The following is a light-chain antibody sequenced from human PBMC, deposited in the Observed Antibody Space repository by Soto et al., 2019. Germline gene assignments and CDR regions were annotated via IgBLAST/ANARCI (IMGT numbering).Light chain of an antibody. V-gene: IGLV1-44*01. Sequence: QSVVTQPPSVSGTPGQRVTISCSGSSSNIGRNTVNWYQQLPGTAPKLLIYSNNQRPSGVPDRFSGSKSGTSASLAISGLQSEDEADYYCAPWDDSLNGPVFGGGTKLTVL. CDR1: SSNIGRNT. CDR3: APWDDSLNGPV. J-gene: IGLJ3*02. CDR2: SNN.